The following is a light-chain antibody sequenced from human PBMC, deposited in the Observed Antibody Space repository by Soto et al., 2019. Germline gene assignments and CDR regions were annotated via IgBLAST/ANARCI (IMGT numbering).Light chain of an antibody. CDR2: GAS. CDR3: QQYNNWLYT. J-gene: IGKJ2*01. CDR1: QSVSSS. V-gene: IGKV3-15*01. Sequence: EIVMTQSPATLSVSPGERATLSCRASQSVSSSLAWYQQKPGQAPRLLFYGASTRATGVPARFSGSGSGTEFSLTISSLPSEDLAVYYCQQYNNWLYTFGQGTKLEIK.